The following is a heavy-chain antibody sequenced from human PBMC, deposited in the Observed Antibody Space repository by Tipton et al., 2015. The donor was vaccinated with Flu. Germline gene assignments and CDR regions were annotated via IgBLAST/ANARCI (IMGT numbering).Heavy chain of an antibody. D-gene: IGHD5-18*01. CDR2: IYYSGST. J-gene: IGHJ4*02. Sequence: LRLSCTVSGGSTSSYYWSWIRQPPGKGLEWIGYIYYSGSTNYNPSLKSRVTISVDTSKNQFSLKLSSVTAADTAVYYCARGAMIDYWGQGTLVTVSS. CDR1: GGSTSSYY. V-gene: IGHV4-59*12. CDR3: ARGAMIDY.